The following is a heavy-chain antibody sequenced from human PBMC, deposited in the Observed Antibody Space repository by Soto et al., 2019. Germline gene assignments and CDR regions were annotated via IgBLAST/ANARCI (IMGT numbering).Heavy chain of an antibody. CDR3: ARDRFDIVATIIDY. J-gene: IGHJ4*02. Sequence: GGSLRLSCAASGFTFSSYSMNWVRQAPGKGLEWVSSISSSSSYIYYADSVKGRFTISRDNAKNSLYLQMNSLRAEDTAVYYCARDRFDIVATIIDYWGQGTLVTVSS. CDR1: GFTFSSYS. CDR2: ISSSSSYI. D-gene: IGHD5-12*01. V-gene: IGHV3-21*01.